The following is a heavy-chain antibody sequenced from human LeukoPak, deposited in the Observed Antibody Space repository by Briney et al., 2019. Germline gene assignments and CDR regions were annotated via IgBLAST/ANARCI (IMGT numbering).Heavy chain of an antibody. Sequence: SETLSLTCTVSGGSISSYYWSWIRQPAGKGLGWIGRIYTSGSTNYNPSLKSRVTMSVDTSKNQFSLKLSSVTAADTAVYYCAGEGSYSMAFDIWGQGTMVTVSS. J-gene: IGHJ3*02. CDR2: IYTSGST. D-gene: IGHD1-26*01. CDR3: AGEGSYSMAFDI. CDR1: GGSISSYY. V-gene: IGHV4-4*07.